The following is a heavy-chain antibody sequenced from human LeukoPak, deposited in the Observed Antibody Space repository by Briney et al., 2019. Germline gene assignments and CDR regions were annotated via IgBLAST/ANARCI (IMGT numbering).Heavy chain of an antibody. Sequence: GGSLRLSCAASGFTFSSYGMHWVRQAPGKGLEWVAVIWYDGSNKYYSDSVKGRFTISRDNSKNTLYLQMNSLRAEDTAVYYCAKDSGNYHYYMDVWGKGTTVTVSS. D-gene: IGHD3-10*01. CDR2: IWYDGSNK. CDR3: AKDSGNYHYYMDV. CDR1: GFTFSSYG. V-gene: IGHV3-33*06. J-gene: IGHJ6*03.